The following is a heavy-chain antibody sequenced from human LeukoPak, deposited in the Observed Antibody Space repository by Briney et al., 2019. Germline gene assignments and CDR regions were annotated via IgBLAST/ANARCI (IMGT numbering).Heavy chain of an antibody. V-gene: IGHV3-33*01. J-gene: IGHJ6*02. CDR1: GFTFSSYG. D-gene: IGHD5-12*01. Sequence: PGGSLRLSCAASGFTFSSYGMHWVRQAPGKGLEWVAVIWYDGSNKYYADSVKGRFTISRDNSKNTLYLQMNSLRAEDTAVYYCARDLTRAYKWLQPWYYYGMDVWGQGTTVTVSS. CDR2: IWYDGSNK. CDR3: ARDLTRAYKWLQPWYYYGMDV.